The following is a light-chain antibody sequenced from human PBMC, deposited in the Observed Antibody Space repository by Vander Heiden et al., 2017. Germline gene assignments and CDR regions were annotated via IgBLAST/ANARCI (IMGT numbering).Light chain of an antibody. CDR1: QSVSSSY. CDR2: GAS. CDR3: QQYGSSPYT. V-gene: IGKV3-20*01. Sequence: DIVVPQSPGTLSLSPGERATLSCRASQSVSSSYLAGYQQKPGQAPRLLIYGASSRATGIPDRFSGSGSGTDFTLTISRLEPEDFAVFYCQQYGSSPYTFGQGTKLEI. J-gene: IGKJ2*01.